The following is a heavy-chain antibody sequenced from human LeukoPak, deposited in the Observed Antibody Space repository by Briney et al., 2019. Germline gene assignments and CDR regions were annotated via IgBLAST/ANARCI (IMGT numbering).Heavy chain of an antibody. Sequence: PGGSLRLSCAASGFTFSSYGMHWVRQAPGEGLQWVALISYDGSDKYYADSGKGRFTISRDNSKNTLYLQMNSLRPEDTAVYFCARDGMVYAKGNYFDLWGRGTLVTVSS. D-gene: IGHD2-8*01. V-gene: IGHV3-30*06. CDR1: GFTFSSYG. J-gene: IGHJ2*01. CDR3: ARDGMVYAKGNYFDL. CDR2: ISYDGSDK.